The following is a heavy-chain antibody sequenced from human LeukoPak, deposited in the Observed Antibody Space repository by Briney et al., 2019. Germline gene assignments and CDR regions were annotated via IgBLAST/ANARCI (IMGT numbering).Heavy chain of an antibody. CDR1: GFTFSSYS. D-gene: IGHD3-10*01. V-gene: IGHV3-48*01. J-gene: IGHJ6*02. Sequence: TGGSLRLSCAASGFTFSSYSMNWVRQAPGKGLEWVSYISSSSSTIYYADSVKGRFTISRDNAKNSLYLQMNSLRAEDTAVYYCARDEWNGYYGSGSHNAYYYYGMDVWGQGTTVTVSS. CDR2: ISSSSSTI. CDR3: ARDEWNGYYGSGSHNAYYYYGMDV.